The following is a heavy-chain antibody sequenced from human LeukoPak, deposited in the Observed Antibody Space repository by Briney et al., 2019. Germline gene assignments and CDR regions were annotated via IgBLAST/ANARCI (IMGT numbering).Heavy chain of an antibody. CDR3: ARGALILYGFVDL. CDR1: GYSISSGYY. V-gene: IGHV4-38-2*02. CDR2: IYHSGST. D-gene: IGHD2-2*02. Sequence: SERLSLTCTVSGYSISSGYYWAWIRQPPGKGLEWIGSIYHSGSTYYNPSLKSRVTMSVDTSKNQFSLKLSSVTAADTAVYYCARGALILYGFVDLWGRGTLVTVSS. J-gene: IGHJ2*01.